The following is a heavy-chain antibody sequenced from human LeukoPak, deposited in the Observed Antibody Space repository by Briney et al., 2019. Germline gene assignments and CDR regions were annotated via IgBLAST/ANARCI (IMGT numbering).Heavy chain of an antibody. V-gene: IGHV1-2*02. J-gene: IGHJ5*02. CDR2: VNPNSGVT. Sequence: ASVKVSCKASGNTFTDYYMHWVRQAPGKGLEWMGWVNPNSGVTMYAQNFQGRVTMTRDTSISTAYMDLSRLRSDDTAVYYCARGGDSSSWYGWFDPWGQGTLVTVSS. CDR3: ARGGDSSSWYGWFDP. D-gene: IGHD6-13*01. CDR1: GNTFTDYY.